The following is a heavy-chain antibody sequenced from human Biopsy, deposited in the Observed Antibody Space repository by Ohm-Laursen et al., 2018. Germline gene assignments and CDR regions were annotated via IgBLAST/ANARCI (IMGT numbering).Heavy chain of an antibody. CDR3: ALQSVAQMKNFDY. Sequence: ATVKISCKASGYSFTSYYMHWVRQAPGQGLEWMGWISPKSGDTNYAHKFQGNITMTRDTSMSTAYMEMSRLRCDDTAVYYCALQSVAQMKNFDYWGQGTLVTVSS. V-gene: IGHV1-2*02. CDR1: GYSFTSYY. D-gene: IGHD6-19*01. J-gene: IGHJ4*02. CDR2: ISPKSGDT.